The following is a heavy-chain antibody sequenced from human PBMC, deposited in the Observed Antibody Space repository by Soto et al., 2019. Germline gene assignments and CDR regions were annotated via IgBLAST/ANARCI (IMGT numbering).Heavy chain of an antibody. V-gene: IGHV3-23*01. D-gene: IGHD2-2*01. CDR2: ISGSGGIT. CDR1: GFTFTSYA. J-gene: IGHJ4*02. Sequence: EVQLLESGGDLVQPGGSLRLSCAASGFTFTSYAMCWVRQAPGQGLEWVSVISGSGGITYYADSVKGRFTISRGNSENTLYLQMNSLRAEDTAIYYCAKPNLYCSSTSCYDSWGQGTLVTVSS. CDR3: AKPNLYCSSTSCYDS.